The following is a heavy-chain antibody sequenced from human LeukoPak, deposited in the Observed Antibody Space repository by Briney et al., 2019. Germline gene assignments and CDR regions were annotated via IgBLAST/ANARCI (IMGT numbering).Heavy chain of an antibody. J-gene: IGHJ3*02. D-gene: IGHD3-10*02. CDR2: INPNSGGT. V-gene: IGHV1-2*02. CDR3: ARDRALTYYYVSDFDI. Sequence: ASVKVSCKASGYTFTGYDMHWVRQAPGQGLEWMGWINPNSGGTNYAQKFQGRVTMTRDTSISTAYMELSRLRSDDTAVYYCARDRALTYYYVSDFDIWGQGTMVTVSS. CDR1: GYTFTGYD.